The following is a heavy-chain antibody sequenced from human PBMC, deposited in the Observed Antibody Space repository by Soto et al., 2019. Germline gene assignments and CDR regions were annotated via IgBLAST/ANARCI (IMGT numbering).Heavy chain of an antibody. CDR1: GGTFSSYA. V-gene: IGHV1-69*13. CDR3: ARHYEYYYDSTHYGMDV. D-gene: IGHD3-22*01. J-gene: IGHJ6*02. Sequence: SVKVSCKASGGTFSSYAISWVRQAPGQGLEWMGGIIPIFGTANYAQKFQGRVAITADESTSTAYMELSSLRSEDTAVYYCARHYEYYYDSTHYGMDVWGQGTTVTVSS. CDR2: IIPIFGTA.